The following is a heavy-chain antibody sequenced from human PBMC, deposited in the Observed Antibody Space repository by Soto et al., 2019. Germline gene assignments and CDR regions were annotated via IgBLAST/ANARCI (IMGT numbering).Heavy chain of an antibody. V-gene: IGHV3-7*01. Sequence: GGSLRLSCAASGFTFSSYWMSWVRQAPGKGLEWVANIKQDGSEKYYVDSVKGRFTISRDNAKNSLYLQMNSLRAEDTAVYYCARAEPTIAYYYMDVWGKGTTVTVSS. CDR2: IKQDGSEK. CDR1: GFTFSSYW. J-gene: IGHJ6*03. D-gene: IGHD5-12*01. CDR3: ARAEPTIAYYYMDV.